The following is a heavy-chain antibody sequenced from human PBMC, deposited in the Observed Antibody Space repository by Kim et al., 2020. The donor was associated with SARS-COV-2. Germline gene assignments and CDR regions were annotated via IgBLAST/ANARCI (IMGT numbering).Heavy chain of an antibody. D-gene: IGHD3-3*01. V-gene: IGHV3-7*01. CDR3: ARDWRWGGSLQWIHGLDV. CDR1: GFTFSNYW. CDR2: INQDGSEK. J-gene: IGHJ6*02. Sequence: GGSLRLSCTASGFTFSNYWMNWVRQAPGKGLEWVANINQDGSEKYYVDSVKGRFTVSRDDAKKSLYLQMNSLRGEDTAVYYCARDWRWGGSLQWIHGLDVWGQGTTVIVSS.